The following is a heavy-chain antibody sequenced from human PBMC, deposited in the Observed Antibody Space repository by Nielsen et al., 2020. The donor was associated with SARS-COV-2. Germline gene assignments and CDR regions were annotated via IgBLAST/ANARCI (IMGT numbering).Heavy chain of an antibody. CDR2: IYPSDSDI. V-gene: IGHV5-51*01. CDR3: ARLILSGYDFWSGYFDY. Sequence: GESLKISCKGSGYSFTTYWIVWVRHVPGRGLEWMGIIYPSDSDIRYSPSFQGQVTISADKSINTAYLQWSTLKTSDTAMYYCARLILSGYDFWSGYFDYWGQGTLVTVSA. CDR1: GYSFTTYW. D-gene: IGHD3-3*01. J-gene: IGHJ4*02.